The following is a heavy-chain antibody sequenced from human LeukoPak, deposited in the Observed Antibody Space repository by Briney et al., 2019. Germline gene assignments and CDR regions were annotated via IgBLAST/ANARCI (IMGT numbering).Heavy chain of an antibody. Sequence: GGSLRLSCAASGFTFSDYYMSWVRQAPGKGLEWVANIKQDGSEKYYVDSVKGRFTISRDNAKNSLYLQMNSLRAEDTAVYYCARDLCSGGSCYFDYWGQGTLVTVSS. D-gene: IGHD2-15*01. CDR2: IKQDGSEK. J-gene: IGHJ4*02. V-gene: IGHV3-7*01. CDR3: ARDLCSGGSCYFDY. CDR1: GFTFSDYY.